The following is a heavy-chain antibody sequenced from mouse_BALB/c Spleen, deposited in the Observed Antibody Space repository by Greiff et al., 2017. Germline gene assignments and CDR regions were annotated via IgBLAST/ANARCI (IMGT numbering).Heavy chain of an antibody. D-gene: IGHD2-14*01. CDR2: IWSGGST. V-gene: IGHV2-2*02. CDR3: ARSYRYDPYYAMDY. Sequence: VQLVESGPGLVQPSQSLSITCTVSGFSLTSYGVHWVRQSPGKGLEWLGVIWSGGSTDYNAAFISRLSISKDNSKSQVFFKMNSLQANDTAIYYCARSYRYDPYYAMDYWGQGTSVTVSS. CDR1: GFSLTSYG. J-gene: IGHJ4*01.